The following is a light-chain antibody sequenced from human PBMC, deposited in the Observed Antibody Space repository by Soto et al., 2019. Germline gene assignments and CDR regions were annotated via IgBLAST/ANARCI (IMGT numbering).Light chain of an antibody. CDR3: CSYAGEYKYV. V-gene: IGLV2-11*01. Sequence: VLTQPRSVSGSPGQSVTISCTGSSSDVGAYNFASWYQQHPGAAPKLLIHDVNKRPPGVPDRFSASKSGNTASLTIPGLQAEDEADYYCCSYAGEYKYVFGSGTKVTVL. CDR1: SSDVGAYNF. J-gene: IGLJ1*01. CDR2: DVN.